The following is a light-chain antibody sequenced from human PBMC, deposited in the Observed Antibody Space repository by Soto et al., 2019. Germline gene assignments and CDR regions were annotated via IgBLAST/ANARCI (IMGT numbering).Light chain of an antibody. CDR2: DAS. Sequence: IHMTQSPSSLSASVGDRVTIAFQASQNIKNYLNWYKQKPGRAPKLLIYDASNLEAGVPSSLRGSGSGTDFTFTISSMTPEDIATYYCQQYETLPTFGHGTRLEIK. J-gene: IGKJ5*01. CDR1: QNIKNY. V-gene: IGKV1-33*01. CDR3: QQYETLPT.